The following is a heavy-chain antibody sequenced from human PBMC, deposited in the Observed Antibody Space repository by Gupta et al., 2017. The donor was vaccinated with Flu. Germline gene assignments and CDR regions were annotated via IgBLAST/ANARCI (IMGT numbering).Heavy chain of an antibody. CDR3: ASPRQFRDTSGYYLNY. Sequence: EVQLVESGGGSVQPGGSLRLSCAAYGFAFSTTQMHWVRQAPGKGLVWVSRIDSDGRNPRYADAVKGRFTISRDNAKSTLYLEMKSLRVEDTGAYYCASPRQFRDTSGYYLNYWGQGALVMVSS. J-gene: IGHJ4*02. CDR1: GFAFSTTQ. D-gene: IGHD3-22*01. V-gene: IGHV3-74*01. CDR2: IDSDGRNP.